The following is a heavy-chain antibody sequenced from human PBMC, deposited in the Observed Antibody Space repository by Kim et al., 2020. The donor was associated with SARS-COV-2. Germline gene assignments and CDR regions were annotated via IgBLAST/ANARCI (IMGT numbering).Heavy chain of an antibody. CDR3: ARNAYYNGLDV. Sequence: GGSLRLSCVASEFSFRNYWMAWVRQASGKGLEWVATIKKDGSENYYADSVKGRFTISRDNANNSMNLQMSSLRVEDTAVYYCARNAYYNGLDVWGQGTTV. V-gene: IGHV3-7*01. CDR1: EFSFRNYW. CDR2: IKKDGSEN. J-gene: IGHJ6*02.